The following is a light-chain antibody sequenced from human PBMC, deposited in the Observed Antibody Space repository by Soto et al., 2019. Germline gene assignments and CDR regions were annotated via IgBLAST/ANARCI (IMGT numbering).Light chain of an antibody. CDR1: QSLLHRNGYNY. J-gene: IGKJ5*01. CDR3: MQALQTPPT. V-gene: IGKV2-28*01. Sequence: DFVMTQSPLSLPVTPGEPASISCRSSQSLLHRNGYNYLDWYLQKPGQSPQVLIYLGSNRASGVXDXXSGSGSGTDFTLKISRVEAEDVGVYYCMQALQTPPTFGQGTRLEIK. CDR2: LGS.